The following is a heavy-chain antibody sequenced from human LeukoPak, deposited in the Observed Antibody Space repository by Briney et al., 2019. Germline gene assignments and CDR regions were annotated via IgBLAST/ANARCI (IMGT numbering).Heavy chain of an antibody. Sequence: IPWETLTLTCTVSGGSITGYYWNWIRQPAGQGLEWLGRVYSSGVGNYNPSLTSRVTMSVDASKNQFSLKLTSLTAADTAVYYCAGEEFLHEIDSSGYFDYWRQGTLVTVSS. CDR2: VYSSGVG. J-gene: IGHJ4*02. D-gene: IGHD3-22*01. CDR1: GGSITGYY. V-gene: IGHV4-4*07. CDR3: AGEEFLHEIDSSGYFDY.